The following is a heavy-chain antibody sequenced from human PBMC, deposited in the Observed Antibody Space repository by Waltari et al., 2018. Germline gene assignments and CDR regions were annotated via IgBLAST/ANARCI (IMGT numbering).Heavy chain of an antibody. CDR3: ARGDDILTDYYKGLDY. D-gene: IGHD3-9*01. J-gene: IGHJ4*02. CDR2: VSRYDGNT. CDR1: GYTFTSYG. Sequence: QIRLVQSGDEIKEPGASVKVSCKASGYTFTSYGISWLRRAPGQGLEWMGWVSRYDGNTNYAQKVQGRVGMTTDTSTTTAYMELRSLTSDDTAMYYCARGDDILTDYYKGLDYWGQGTLVTVSS. V-gene: IGHV1-18*01.